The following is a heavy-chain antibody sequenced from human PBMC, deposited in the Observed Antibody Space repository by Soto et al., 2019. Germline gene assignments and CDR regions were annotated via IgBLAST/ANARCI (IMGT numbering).Heavy chain of an antibody. CDR2: IIPVFQTA. D-gene: IGHD3-22*01. Sequence: QEQLVQSGAEVNKPGSSVKVSCKASGGLFSSYPISWVRQVPGQGLEWMGGIIPVFQTAYYTQRFQGRVTITADASTNPAYMELSSLRSEETATYYSARGGSGYPWFNEFWGQGTLVTVSS. CDR1: GGLFSSYP. J-gene: IGHJ4*02. CDR3: ARGGSGYPWFNEF. V-gene: IGHV1-69*01.